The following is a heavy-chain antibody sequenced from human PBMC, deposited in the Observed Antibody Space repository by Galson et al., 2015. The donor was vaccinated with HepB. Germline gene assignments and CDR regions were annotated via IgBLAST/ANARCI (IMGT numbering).Heavy chain of an antibody. CDR2: INAGNGNT. D-gene: IGHD2-2*01. J-gene: IGHJ5*02. CDR3: AKDIVVVPAATMGFDP. CDR1: GYTFTSYA. Sequence: SVKVSCKASGYTFTSYAMHWVRQAPGQRLEWMGWINAGNGNTKYSQKFQGRVTITRDTSASTAYMELSSLRSEDTAVYYCAKDIVVVPAATMGFDPWGQGTLVTVSS. V-gene: IGHV1-3*01.